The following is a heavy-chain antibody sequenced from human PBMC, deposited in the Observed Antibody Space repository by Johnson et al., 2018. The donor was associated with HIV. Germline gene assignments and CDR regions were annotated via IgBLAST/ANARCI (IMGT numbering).Heavy chain of an antibody. J-gene: IGHJ3*02. CDR3: AKEKLELRTGDAFDI. CDR1: GFTFSSYG. Sequence: QVHLVESGGGVVQPGRSLRLSCAASGFTFSSYGMHWVRQVPGKGLEWVAVISYDGSNKYYADSVKGRFTISRDNSKNTLYLQMNSLRADDTAVYYCAKEKLELRTGDAFDIWGQGTMVTVSS. D-gene: IGHD1-7*01. V-gene: IGHV3-30*18. CDR2: ISYDGSNK.